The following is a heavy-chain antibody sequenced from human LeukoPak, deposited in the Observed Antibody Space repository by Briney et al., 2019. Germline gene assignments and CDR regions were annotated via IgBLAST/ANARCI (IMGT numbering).Heavy chain of an antibody. D-gene: IGHD6-13*01. J-gene: IGHJ6*03. CDR2: ISSSSSYI. CDR3: ARGSSSSWYRPHYYMDV. V-gene: IGHV3-21*01. CDR1: GFTFSSYS. Sequence: GGSLRLSCAASGFTFSSYSMNWVRQAPGKGLEWVSSISSSSSYIYYADSVKGRFTISRDNAKNSLYLQMNSLRAEDTAVYYCARGSSSSWYRPHYYMDVWGKGTTVTISS.